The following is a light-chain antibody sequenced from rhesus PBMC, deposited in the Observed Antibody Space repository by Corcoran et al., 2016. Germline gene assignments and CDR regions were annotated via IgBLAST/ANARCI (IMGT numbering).Light chain of an antibody. CDR3: QQRYSYPFT. CDR1: QGITKD. CDR2: AAS. J-gene: IGKJ3*01. Sequence: DIHMTQSPSSLSASVGDKVTITCRASQGITKDLAWYQQKPGKAPKLLIYAASNLQSGVPSRFSGSGSGTHFTLTIRSLQPEDFAVYSCQQRYSYPFTFGPGTKLDIK. V-gene: IGKV1-33*01.